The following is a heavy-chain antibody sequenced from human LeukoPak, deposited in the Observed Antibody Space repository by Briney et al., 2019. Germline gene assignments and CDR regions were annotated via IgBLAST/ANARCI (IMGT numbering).Heavy chain of an antibody. V-gene: IGHV3-33*06. CDR1: GFSFSNYG. J-gene: IGHJ4*02. D-gene: IGHD5-12*01. CDR3: AKTYSRESGYDFFFHY. CDR2: ISYDGKNI. Sequence: GGSLRLSCAASGFSFSNYGFHWVRQAPGKGLDWVSAISYDGKNIHYADSVEGRFTISRDNSRNTVYLQMNSLRVEDTAVYYCAKTYSRESGYDFFFHYWGQGTRVTVSS.